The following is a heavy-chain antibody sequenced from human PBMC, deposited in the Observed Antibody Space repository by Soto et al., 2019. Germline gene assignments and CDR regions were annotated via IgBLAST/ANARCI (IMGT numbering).Heavy chain of an antibody. CDR3: TRLWWSAAAGSFDY. Sequence: GGSLRLSCAASGFPFSVSSMHWVRQASGKGLEWVGRIGSKGNNYATTYAASMKGRFTISRDDSKNTAYLQMNSLKTEDTAVYYCTRLWWSAAAGSFDYWGQGTLVAVSS. D-gene: IGHD6-13*01. J-gene: IGHJ4*02. CDR1: GFPFSVSS. V-gene: IGHV3-73*01. CDR2: IGSKGNNYAT.